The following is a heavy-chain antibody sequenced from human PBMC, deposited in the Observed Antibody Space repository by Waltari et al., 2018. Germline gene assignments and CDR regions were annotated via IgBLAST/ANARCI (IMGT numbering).Heavy chain of an antibody. CDR1: GYTLTELS. CDR3: ATPVYCSSTSCYSYWYFDL. J-gene: IGHJ2*01. V-gene: IGHV1-24*01. Sequence: QVQLVQSGAAVKKPGASVKVSCKVSGYTLTELSMHWVRQAPGKGLEWMGGFDPEDGETIYAQKFQGRVTMTEDTSTDTAYMELSSLRSEDTAVYYCATPVYCSSTSCYSYWYFDLWGRGTLVTVSS. CDR2: FDPEDGET. D-gene: IGHD2-2*02.